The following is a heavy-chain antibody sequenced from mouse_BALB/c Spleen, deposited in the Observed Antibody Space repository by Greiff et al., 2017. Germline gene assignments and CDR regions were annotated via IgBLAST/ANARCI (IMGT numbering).Heavy chain of an antibody. CDR1: GYSITSDYA. D-gene: IGHD1-1*01. Sequence: EVQLVESGPGLVKPSQSLSLTCTVTGYSITSDYAWNWIRQFPGNKLEWMGYISYSGSTSYNPSLKSRISITRDTSKNQFFLQLNSVTTEDTATYYCARDYGSPWFAYWGQGTLVTVSA. CDR2: ISYSGST. V-gene: IGHV3-2*02. J-gene: IGHJ3*01. CDR3: ARDYGSPWFAY.